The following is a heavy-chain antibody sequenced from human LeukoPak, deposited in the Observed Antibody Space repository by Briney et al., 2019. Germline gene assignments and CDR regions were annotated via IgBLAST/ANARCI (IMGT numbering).Heavy chain of an antibody. D-gene: IGHD3-10*01. CDR2: IYYSGRT. CDR3: ARSGGSGSSNFDY. CDR1: GGSISSYY. V-gene: IGHV4-59*01. Sequence: SETLSLTCTVSGGSISSYYWSWIRQPPGKGLEWTGYIYYSGRTNYNPSLKSRVTISVDTSKNQFSLKLSSVTAADTAVYYCARSGGSGSSNFDYWGQGTLVTVSS. J-gene: IGHJ4*02.